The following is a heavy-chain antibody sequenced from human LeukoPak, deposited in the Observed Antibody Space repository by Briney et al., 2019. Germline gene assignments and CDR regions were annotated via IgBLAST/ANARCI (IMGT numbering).Heavy chain of an antibody. D-gene: IGHD2-2*01. CDR1: GFTFSSYV. CDR3: AKDQCTRTSCDGYPGH. CDR2: IHFDGSTK. Sequence: SGGSLRLSCAASGFTFSSYVMHWVRQAPGKGLEWVAFIHFDGSTKYSGDSVKGRFTVSRDNSKNTLYLQMNSLRPEDTAVYYCAKDQCTRTSCDGYPGHWGQGTLVTVSS. V-gene: IGHV3-30*02. J-gene: IGHJ4*02.